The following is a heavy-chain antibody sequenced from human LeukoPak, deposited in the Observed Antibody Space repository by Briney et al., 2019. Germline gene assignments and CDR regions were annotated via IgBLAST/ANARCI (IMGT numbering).Heavy chain of an antibody. V-gene: IGHV4-61*01. CDR3: AREVREQWLVRSY. D-gene: IGHD6-19*01. CDR2: IYYSGST. Sequence: SETLSLTCTVAGGSVSSGSYYWSWIRQPPGKGLEWIGYIYYSGSTNYNPSLKSRVTISVDTSKNQFSLKLSSVTAADTAVYYCAREVREQWLVRSYWGQGTLVTVSS. J-gene: IGHJ4*02. CDR1: GGSVSSGSYY.